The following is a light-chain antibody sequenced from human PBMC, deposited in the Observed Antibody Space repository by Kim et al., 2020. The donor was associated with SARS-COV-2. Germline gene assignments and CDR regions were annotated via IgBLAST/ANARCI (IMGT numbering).Light chain of an antibody. Sequence: AIRMTQSPSSFSASTGDRVTITCRASQGISSYLAWYQQKPGKAPKLLIYAASTLQSGVPSRFSGSGSGTDFTLTISCLQSEDCATYYCRQYYRYPHTFGGETEVDIQ. CDR2: AAS. J-gene: IGKJ4*01. V-gene: IGKV1-8*01. CDR1: QGISSY. CDR3: RQYYRYPHT.